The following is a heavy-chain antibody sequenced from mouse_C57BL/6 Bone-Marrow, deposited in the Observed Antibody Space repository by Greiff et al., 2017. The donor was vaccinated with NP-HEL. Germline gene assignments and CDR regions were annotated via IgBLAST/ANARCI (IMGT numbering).Heavy chain of an antibody. CDR1: GYTFTSYG. D-gene: IGHD1-1*01. CDR2: IYPRSGNT. J-gene: IGHJ3*01. Sequence: VQLQQSGAELARPGASVKLSCKASGYTFTSYGISWVKQGTGQGLEWIGEIYPRSGNTYYNEKFKGKATLTADKSSSTAYMELRSLTSEDSAVYFCARSVAYWGQGTLVTVSA. CDR3: ARSVAY. V-gene: IGHV1-81*01.